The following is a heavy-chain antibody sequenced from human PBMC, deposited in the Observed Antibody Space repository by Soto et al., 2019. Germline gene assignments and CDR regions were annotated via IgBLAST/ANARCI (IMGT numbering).Heavy chain of an antibody. Sequence: GGSLRLSCAASGFTFSSYAMSWVRQAPGKGLEWVSAISGSGGSTYYADSVKGRFTISRDNSKNTLYLQMNSLRAEDTAVYYCAKEGLYYYDSSGPGRDYFDYWGQGTLVTV. J-gene: IGHJ4*02. CDR2: ISGSGGST. V-gene: IGHV3-23*01. CDR3: AKEGLYYYDSSGPGRDYFDY. CDR1: GFTFSSYA. D-gene: IGHD3-22*01.